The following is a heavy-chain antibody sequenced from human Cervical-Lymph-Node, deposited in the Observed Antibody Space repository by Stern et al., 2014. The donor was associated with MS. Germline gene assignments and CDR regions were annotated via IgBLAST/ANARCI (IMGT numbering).Heavy chain of an antibody. CDR3: ARERGGEEYCSGGSCYSWDFYYSLDV. CDR1: GFTFSSYG. Sequence: LQLEESGGGVVQPGRSLRLACAASGFTFSSYGMHWVRQAPDKGLEWVAVIWDDGSNKYYADSVKGRFIISRDNSKNTLNLKMNSLRAEDTAVYYCARERGGEEYCSGGSCYSWDFYYSLDVWGQGTTVTVSS. CDR2: IWDDGSNK. V-gene: IGHV3-33*01. J-gene: IGHJ6*02. D-gene: IGHD2-15*01.